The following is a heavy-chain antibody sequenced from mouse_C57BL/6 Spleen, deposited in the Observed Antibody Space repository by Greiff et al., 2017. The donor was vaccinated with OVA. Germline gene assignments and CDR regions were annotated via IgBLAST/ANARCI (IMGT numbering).Heavy chain of an antibody. Sequence: QVHVKQSGAELARPGASVKLSCKASGYTFTSYGISWVKQRTGQGLEWIGEIYPRSGNTYYNEKFKGKATLTADKSSSTAYMELRSLTSEDSAVYFCAAYYSKGVWYFDVWGTGTTVTVSS. J-gene: IGHJ1*03. CDR2: IYPRSGNT. CDR1: GYTFTSYG. D-gene: IGHD2-5*01. V-gene: IGHV1-81*01. CDR3: AAYYSKGVWYFDV.